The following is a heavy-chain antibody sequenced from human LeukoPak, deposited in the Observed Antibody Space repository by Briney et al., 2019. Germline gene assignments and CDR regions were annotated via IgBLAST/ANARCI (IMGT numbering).Heavy chain of an antibody. CDR3: AGTSRGYSYGRNFDY. V-gene: IGHV5-51*01. CDR2: IYPGDSDT. CDR1: GYRFTSYW. Sequence: GESLKISCKGSGYRFTSYWIGWVRQMPGKGLEWMGIIYPGDSDTRYSPSFQGQVTISADKSISTAYLQWSSLKASDTAMYYCAGTSRGYSYGRNFDYWGQGTLVTVSS. D-gene: IGHD5-18*01. J-gene: IGHJ4*02.